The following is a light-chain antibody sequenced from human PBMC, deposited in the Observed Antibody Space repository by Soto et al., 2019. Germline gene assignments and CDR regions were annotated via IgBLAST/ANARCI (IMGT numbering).Light chain of an antibody. Sequence: QSVLTQPPSVSAAPGQTVTISCSGSSSNIGNNYVSWYQQLPGTAPKLLIYDSNKRPSGIPDRFSGSKSGTSATLGITGLETGDEADYYCGTCDSSLSAVVFGGGTQLTVL. CDR3: GTCDSSLSAVV. CDR2: DSN. CDR1: SSNIGNNY. J-gene: IGLJ2*01. V-gene: IGLV1-51*01.